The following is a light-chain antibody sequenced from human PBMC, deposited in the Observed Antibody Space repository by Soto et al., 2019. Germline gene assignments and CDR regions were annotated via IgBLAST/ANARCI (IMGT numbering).Light chain of an antibody. CDR1: QSISNC. J-gene: IGKJ2*01. Sequence: DIQMTQSPSTLSASVGDRVTITCRASQSISNCLAWYQQKPGKAPKLLIYDASSLESGVPSRFSCSGSGTDFTLTISSLQPDDFATYYCQQYNSYLYTFGQGTKLEIK. CDR2: DAS. V-gene: IGKV1-5*01. CDR3: QQYNSYLYT.